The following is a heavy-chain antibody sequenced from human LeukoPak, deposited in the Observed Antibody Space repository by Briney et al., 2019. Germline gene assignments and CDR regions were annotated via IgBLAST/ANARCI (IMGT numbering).Heavy chain of an antibody. V-gene: IGHV4-34*01. D-gene: IGHD3-10*01. CDR2: INHSGST. Sequence: SETLSLTCAVSGGSFSAYYWSWIRQPPGKGLEWIGEINHSGSTYYNPSLKSRVTISVDASKNQFSLRLSSVTAADTAMYYCAKSSWSLFDPWGQGTLVTVSS. CDR3: AKSSWSLFDP. CDR1: GGSFSAYY. J-gene: IGHJ5*02.